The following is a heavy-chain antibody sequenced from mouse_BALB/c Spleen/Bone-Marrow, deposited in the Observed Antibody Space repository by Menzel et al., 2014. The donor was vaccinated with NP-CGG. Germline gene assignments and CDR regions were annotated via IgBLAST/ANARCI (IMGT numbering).Heavy chain of an antibody. Sequence: QVQLKESGPGLVQPSQCLSITCTVSGFSLTSYGVHWVRQSPGKGLEWLGVIWSGGSTDYNAAFISRLSISKDNSKSQVFFKMNSLQANDTAIYYCVRRLRYYAMDYWGQGTSATVSS. D-gene: IGHD2-2*01. CDR3: VRRLRYYAMDY. CDR2: IWSGGST. J-gene: IGHJ4*01. CDR1: GFSLTSYG. V-gene: IGHV2-2*02.